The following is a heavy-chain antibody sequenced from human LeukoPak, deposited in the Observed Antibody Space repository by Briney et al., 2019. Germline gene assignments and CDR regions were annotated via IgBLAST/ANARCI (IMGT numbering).Heavy chain of an antibody. V-gene: IGHV4-61*02. CDR3: ARARVATVTTAWFDP. J-gene: IGHJ5*02. CDR2: VYSSGDT. D-gene: IGHD4-17*01. CDR1: GGSISSGPYY. Sequence: SETLSLTCTVSGGSISSGPYYWSWIRQPAGKGLEWIGRVYSSGDTNYNPSLKSRVTISVDTSKNQFSLKLNSVTAADTAVYYCARARVATVTTAWFDPWGQGTLVTVSS.